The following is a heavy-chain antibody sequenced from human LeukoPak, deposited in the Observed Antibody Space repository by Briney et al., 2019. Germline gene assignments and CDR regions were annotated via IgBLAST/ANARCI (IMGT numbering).Heavy chain of an antibody. J-gene: IGHJ4*02. V-gene: IGHV4-59*01. D-gene: IGHD5-18*01. CDR3: ARGDVDTAMELYYFDY. CDR2: IYYSGST. Sequence: KPSETLSLTCTVSGGSISSYYWSWIRQPPGKGLEWVGYIYYSGSTNYNPSLKSRVTISVDTSKNQFSLKLSSVTAADTAVYYCARGDVDTAMELYYFDYWGQGTLVTVSS. CDR1: GGSISSYY.